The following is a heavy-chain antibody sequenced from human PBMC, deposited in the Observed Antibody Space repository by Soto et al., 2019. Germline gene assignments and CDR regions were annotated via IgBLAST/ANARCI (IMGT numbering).Heavy chain of an antibody. J-gene: IGHJ4*02. CDR2: IYWDDDK. CDR1: GFSFTTSGVG. Sequence: QITLKESGPTLVKLTQTLTLTCTFSGFSFTTSGVGGGWIRQPPGKALEWLALIYWDDDKRYSPSLKSRLTITKDTSKNQVVLTMTNMDPVDTATYYCAHPPGYGSGSYFVFWGQGTLVTVSS. CDR3: AHPPGYGSGSYFVF. V-gene: IGHV2-5*02. D-gene: IGHD3-10*01.